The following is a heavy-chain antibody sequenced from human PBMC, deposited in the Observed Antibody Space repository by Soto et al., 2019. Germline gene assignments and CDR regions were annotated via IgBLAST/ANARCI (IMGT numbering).Heavy chain of an antibody. V-gene: IGHV6-1*01. Sequence: SQTLSLTCAISGESGSSNSAAWNWIRQSPSRGLEWLGRTYYRSKWYNDYAVSVKSRIAINPDTSKNQFSLQLNSVTPEDTAVYYCARDRGGYCRGGSCYYYYLDVWGKGTTVTVSS. J-gene: IGHJ6*03. CDR3: ARDRGGYCRGGSCYYYYLDV. CDR2: TYYRSKWYN. CDR1: GESGSSNSAA. D-gene: IGHD2-15*01.